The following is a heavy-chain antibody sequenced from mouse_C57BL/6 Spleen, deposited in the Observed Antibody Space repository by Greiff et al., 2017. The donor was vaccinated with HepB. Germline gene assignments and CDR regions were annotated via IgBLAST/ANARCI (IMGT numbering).Heavy chain of an antibody. V-gene: IGHV1-61*01. J-gene: IGHJ1*03. Sequence: VQLQQPGAELVRPGSSVKLSCKASGYTFTSYWMDWVKQRPGQGLEWIGNIYPSDSETHYNQKFKDKATLTVDKSSSTAYMQLSSLTSEDSAVYYCAREGTTVVSYFDVWGTGTTVTVSS. CDR3: AREGTTVVSYFDV. CDR1: GYTFTSYW. D-gene: IGHD1-1*01. CDR2: IYPSDSET.